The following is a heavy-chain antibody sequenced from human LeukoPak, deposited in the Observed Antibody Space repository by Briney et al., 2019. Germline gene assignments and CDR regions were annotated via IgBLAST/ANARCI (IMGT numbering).Heavy chain of an antibody. CDR3: ARDYYDSSGRAFQH. CDR1: GGSISSSNW. V-gene: IGHV4-4*02. J-gene: IGHJ1*01. CDR2: IYHSGST. D-gene: IGHD3-22*01. Sequence: PSGTLSLTCAVSGGSISSSNWWSWVRQPPGKGLEWIGEIYHSGSTNYNPSLKSRVTISVDKSKNQFSLKLSSVTAADTAVYYCARDYYDSSGRAFQHWGQGTLVTVSS.